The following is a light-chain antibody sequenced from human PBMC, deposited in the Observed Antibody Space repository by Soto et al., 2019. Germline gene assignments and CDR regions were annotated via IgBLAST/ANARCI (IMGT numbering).Light chain of an antibody. CDR3: QQSYSFPRT. J-gene: IGKJ1*01. CDR1: QSISSY. Sequence: DIQMTQSPSSLSASVGDRVTITCRASQSISSYLNWYQQKPGKAPNLLIHAAFNLQSGVPSRFSGSGSGTDFTLTFSSLQPEDFATYYCQQSYSFPRTFGQGTKVEIK. V-gene: IGKV1-39*01. CDR2: AAF.